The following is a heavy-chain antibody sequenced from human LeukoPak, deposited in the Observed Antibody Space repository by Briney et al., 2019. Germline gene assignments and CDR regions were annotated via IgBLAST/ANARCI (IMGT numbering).Heavy chain of an antibody. CDR3: AHRTDLYSSSWYWGY. J-gene: IGHJ4*02. Sequence: GPTLVKTTQTLTLTCTLSGFSLTTRGVGVGWIRQPPGKALEWLALIYWDDDKRYSPSLKSRLTITKDTSKNQVVLTMTNMDPVDTATYYCAHRTDLYSSSWYWGYWGQGTLVTVSS. CDR2: IYWDDDK. V-gene: IGHV2-5*02. D-gene: IGHD6-13*01. CDR1: GFSLTTRGVG.